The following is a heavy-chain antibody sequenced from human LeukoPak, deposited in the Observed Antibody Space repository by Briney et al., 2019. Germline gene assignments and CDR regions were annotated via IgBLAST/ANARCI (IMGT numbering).Heavy chain of an antibody. CDR1: GYTFTSYD. CDR2: MNPNSGNT. V-gene: IGHV1-8*03. Sequence: ASVKVSCKASGYTFTSYDINWVRQATGQGLEWMGWMNPNSGNTGYAQKFQGRVTITRNTSISTAYMELSSLRSEDTAAYYCARPAAHSDFDYWGQGTLVTVSS. CDR3: ARPAAHSDFDY. D-gene: IGHD6-13*01. J-gene: IGHJ4*02.